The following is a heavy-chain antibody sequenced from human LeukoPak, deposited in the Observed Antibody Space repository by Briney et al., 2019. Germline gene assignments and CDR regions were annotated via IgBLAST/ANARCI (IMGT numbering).Heavy chain of an antibody. D-gene: IGHD3-10*01. J-gene: IGHJ4*02. CDR2: IKQDGSDK. V-gene: IGHV3-7*01. CDR1: GSTFSSYW. Sequence: PGGSLRLSCAASGSTFSSYWMSWVRQAPGKGLEWVANIKQDGSDKYYVDSVKGRFTISRDNAKNSLYLQMNRLRAEETAVYYCARYQRLGELDIPYYFDYWGQGTLVTVSS. CDR3: ARYQRLGELDIPYYFDY.